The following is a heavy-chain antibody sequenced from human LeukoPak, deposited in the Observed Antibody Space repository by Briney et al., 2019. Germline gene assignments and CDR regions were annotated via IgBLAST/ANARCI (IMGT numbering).Heavy chain of an antibody. CDR3: ARVGGPYCSGGSCVVSYGMDV. CDR2: IYTSGST. V-gene: IGHV4-4*07. J-gene: IGHJ6*02. CDR1: GGSISSYY. D-gene: IGHD2-15*01. Sequence: SETLSLTCTVSGGSISSYYWSWIRQPAGKGLEWIGRIYTSGSTNYNPSLKSRVTMSVDTSKNQFSLKLSSVTAADTAVYYCARVGGPYCSGGSCVVSYGMDVRGQGTTVTVSS.